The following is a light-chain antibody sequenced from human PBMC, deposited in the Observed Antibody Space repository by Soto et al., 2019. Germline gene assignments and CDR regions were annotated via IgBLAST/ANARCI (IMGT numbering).Light chain of an antibody. CDR1: QIVSAND. V-gene: IGKV3-20*01. J-gene: IGKJ3*01. CDR2: GAS. CDR3: QQYGSSPFT. Sequence: EIVLTQSPGTLSLSPGERATLSCRASQIVSANDLAWYQQKPGQSPRLLIFGASSRATGIPDRFSGSGSGTDFTLTISRVEPEDFVVYYCQQYGSSPFTFGPGTKVDIK.